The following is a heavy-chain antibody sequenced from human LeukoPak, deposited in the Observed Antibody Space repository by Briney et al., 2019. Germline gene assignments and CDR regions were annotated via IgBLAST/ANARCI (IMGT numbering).Heavy chain of an antibody. V-gene: IGHV4-59*01. CDR2: IYYSGST. J-gene: IGHJ5*02. CDR1: GGSISSYY. CDR3: ARVGGSGSYLHWFDP. Sequence: PSETLSLTCTVSGGSISSYYWSWIRQPPGKGLEWIGYIYYSGSTNYNPSLKSRVTISIDTSKNQFSLKLSSVTAADTAVYYCARVGGSGSYLHWFDPWGQGILVTVSS. D-gene: IGHD3-10*01.